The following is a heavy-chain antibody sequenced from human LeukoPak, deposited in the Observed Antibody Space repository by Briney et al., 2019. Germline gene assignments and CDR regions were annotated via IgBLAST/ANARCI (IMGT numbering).Heavy chain of an antibody. J-gene: IGHJ4*02. CDR3: ANRIDTMKAHFDS. CDR2: ISSSGGSK. Sequence: PGGSLRLSRATSGFTFNSFAMNWVRRTPGKGLEWVSSISSSGGSKLYADSVKGRFTISRDNSKRTVYMQMKNLRAEDTAVYFCANRIDTMKAHFDSWGQGTLVTVSS. V-gene: IGHV3-23*01. D-gene: IGHD3-3*01. CDR1: GFTFNSFA.